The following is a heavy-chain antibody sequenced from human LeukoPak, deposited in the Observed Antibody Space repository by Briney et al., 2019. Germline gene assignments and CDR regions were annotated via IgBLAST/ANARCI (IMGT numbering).Heavy chain of an antibody. V-gene: IGHV4-59*01. D-gene: IGHD5-24*01. CDR1: GDSITEYY. CDR3: ARAKWLLEYYFDY. Sequence: SETLSLTCSVSGDSITEYYWNWIRQPPGKGLEWIGYIHDSGSTNNNPSLKSRVTMSMDTSKNQFSLKLTSVTAADTAVYCCARAKWLLEYYFDYWGQGTLVTVPS. CDR2: IHDSGST. J-gene: IGHJ4*02.